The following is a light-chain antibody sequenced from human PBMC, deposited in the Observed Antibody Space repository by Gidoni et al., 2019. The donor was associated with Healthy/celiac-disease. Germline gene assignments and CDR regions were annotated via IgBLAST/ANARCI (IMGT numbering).Light chain of an antibody. J-gene: IGKJ1*01. CDR2: AAS. V-gene: IGKV1-39*01. CDR1: QSISSY. Sequence: DIQMTQPPSSLSASVGDRVTITCRASQSISSYLNWYQQKPGKAPKLLIYAASSLQSGVPSRFSGSGSGTDFTLTISSLQPEDFATYYCQQSYSTSWTFXRXTKVEIK. CDR3: QQSYSTSWT.